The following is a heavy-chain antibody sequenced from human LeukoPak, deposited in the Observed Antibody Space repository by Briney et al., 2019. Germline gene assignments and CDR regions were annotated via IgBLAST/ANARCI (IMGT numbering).Heavy chain of an antibody. CDR1: GFTFSSYE. CDR3: AKDAYSGYEAYYYYMDV. D-gene: IGHD5-12*01. V-gene: IGHV3-48*03. CDR2: ISSSGSTI. J-gene: IGHJ6*03. Sequence: PGGSLRLSCAASGFTFSSYEMNWVRQAPGKGLGWVSYISSSGSTIYYADSVKGRFTISRDNAKNSLYLQMNSLRAEDTALYYCAKDAYSGYEAYYYYMDVWGKGTTVTVSS.